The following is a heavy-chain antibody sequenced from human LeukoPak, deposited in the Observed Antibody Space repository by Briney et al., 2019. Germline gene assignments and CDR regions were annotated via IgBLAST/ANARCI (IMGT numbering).Heavy chain of an antibody. J-gene: IGHJ4*02. D-gene: IGHD2-8*01. CDR2: ISSSGRTM. V-gene: IGHV3-48*03. CDR3: ARALGYCTNGLCYGGSLPPNFDY. Sequence: GGSLRLSCVTSGFTFSSYEMSWVRQAPGKGLEWVSYISSSGRTMYYADSVKGRFTVSRDNAKNSLYLQMNSLRAEDTAIYYCARALGYCTNGLCYGGSLPPNFDYWGQGILVTVSS. CDR1: GFTFSSYE.